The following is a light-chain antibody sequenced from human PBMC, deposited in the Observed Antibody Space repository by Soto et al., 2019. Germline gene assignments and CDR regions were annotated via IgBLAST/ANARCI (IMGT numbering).Light chain of an antibody. Sequence: AIQMTQAPSSLSASVGDRVTITCRAGQGISTDVGWYQQKPGKAPKLLIYAASILQSGVPSRFSGSGSGTDFTLTISSLQPEDFATYYCLQDYDYPFTFGGGTHLDIK. CDR3: LQDYDYPFT. V-gene: IGKV1-6*01. CDR1: QGISTD. J-gene: IGKJ4*01. CDR2: AAS.